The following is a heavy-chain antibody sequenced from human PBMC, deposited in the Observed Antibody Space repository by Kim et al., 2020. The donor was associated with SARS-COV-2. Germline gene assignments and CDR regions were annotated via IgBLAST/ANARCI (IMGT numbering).Heavy chain of an antibody. CDR2: ININTGNP. D-gene: IGHD1-26*01. CDR3: ASGPTVIVGVNVVYSYHGM. CDR1: GYTFTSPA. J-gene: IGHJ6*01. V-gene: IGHV7-4-1*02. Sequence: ASVKVSCKAFGYTFTSPAMNWVRQAPGQGLEWLGWININTGNPTYAQAFTGRFFFSLDTSVSTAYLQISSLKASDTAVYYCASGPTVIVGVNVVYSYHGM.